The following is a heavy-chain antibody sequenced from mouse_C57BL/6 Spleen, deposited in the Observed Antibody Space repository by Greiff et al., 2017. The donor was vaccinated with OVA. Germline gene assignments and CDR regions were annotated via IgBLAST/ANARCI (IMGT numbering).Heavy chain of an antibody. CDR3: AGDYLYSNYPYYDAMDY. CDR2: ISSGGDYI. D-gene: IGHD2-5*01. J-gene: IGHJ4*01. CDR1: GFTFSSYA. Sequence: EVQLVESGEGLVKPGGSLKLSCAASGFTFSSYAMSWVRQTPEKRLEWVAYISSGGDYIYYADTVKGRSTFTRDNASNTLYLQMSSLQSEDTAMYYCAGDYLYSNYPYYDAMDYWGQGTSVTVSS. V-gene: IGHV5S21*01.